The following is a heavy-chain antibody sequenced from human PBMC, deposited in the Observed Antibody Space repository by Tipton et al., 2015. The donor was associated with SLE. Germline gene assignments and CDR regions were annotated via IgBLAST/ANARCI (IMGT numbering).Heavy chain of an antibody. CDR1: GFTFSSYG. V-gene: IGHV3-30*02. D-gene: IGHD2-21*01. Sequence: SLRLSCAASGFTFSSYGMHWVRQAPGKGLEWVSFIRYDGSSKYYADSVRGRFTISRDNSKNTLSLQLNTLRADDTAIYYCAKDRYCGGGTCFASYFDLWGQGTPVTVSS. CDR3: AKDRYCGGGTCFASYFDL. J-gene: IGHJ4*02. CDR2: IRYDGSSK.